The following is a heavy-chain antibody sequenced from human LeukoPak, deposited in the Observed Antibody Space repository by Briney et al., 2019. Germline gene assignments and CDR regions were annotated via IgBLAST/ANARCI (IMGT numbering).Heavy chain of an antibody. CDR2: IWYDGSNK. Sequence: GGSLRLSCAASGFTFSSYGMHWVRQAPGKGLEWVAVIWYDGSNKYYADSVKGRFTISRDNSKNTLYLQMNSLRAEDTAVYYCAKDQSPARPGDYWGQGTLVTVSS. J-gene: IGHJ4*02. CDR3: AKDQSPARPGDY. D-gene: IGHD6-6*01. V-gene: IGHV3-33*06. CDR1: GFTFSSYG.